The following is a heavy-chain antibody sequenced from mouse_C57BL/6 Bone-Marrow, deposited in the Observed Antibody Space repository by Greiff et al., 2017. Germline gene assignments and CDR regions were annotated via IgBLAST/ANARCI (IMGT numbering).Heavy chain of an antibody. V-gene: IGHV5-4*01. Sequence: EVQLVESGGGLVKPGGSLKLSCAASGFTFSSYAMSWVRQTPEKRLEWVATISDGGSYTYYPDNVKGRFTISRDNAKNNLYLQMSHLKSEDTAMYYCARDRGDYGSSPGAMDYWGQGTSVTVSS. CDR2: ISDGGSYT. D-gene: IGHD1-1*01. CDR3: ARDRGDYGSSPGAMDY. CDR1: GFTFSSYA. J-gene: IGHJ4*01.